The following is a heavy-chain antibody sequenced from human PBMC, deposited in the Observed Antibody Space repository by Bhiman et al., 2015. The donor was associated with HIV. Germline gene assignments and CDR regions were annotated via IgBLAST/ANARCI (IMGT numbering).Heavy chain of an antibody. CDR1: GFTFTTYW. CDR3: VKDSRPLYSSSSGHYYYYGMDV. CDR2: IRYDGSHK. Sequence: VQLVESGGGLVQPGGSLRLSCAASGFTFTTYWMSWVRQAPGKGLEWVAFIRYDGSHKYYADSVKGRFTISRDNSQNTLYLQMNSLRAEDTAVYFCVKDSRPLYSSSSGHYYYYGMDVWGQGTTVTVSS. D-gene: IGHD6-6*01. V-gene: IGHV3-30*02. J-gene: IGHJ6*02.